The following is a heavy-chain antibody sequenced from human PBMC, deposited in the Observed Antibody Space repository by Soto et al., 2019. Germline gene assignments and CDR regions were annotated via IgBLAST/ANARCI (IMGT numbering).Heavy chain of an antibody. Sequence: VGSLRLSCAASGFTFSDAWMSWVRQAPGKGWDWVGRIKSKSDGGTTEYAAPVRGRFTISRDDSKNTLYLQMNSLKTEDTAVYYCTTDLWRIAVVVGSTGYFNPWGQGTPVTVSS. D-gene: IGHD2-15*01. CDR1: GFTFSDAW. V-gene: IGHV3-15*01. J-gene: IGHJ5*02. CDR3: TTDLWRIAVVVGSTGYFNP. CDR2: IKSKSDGGTT.